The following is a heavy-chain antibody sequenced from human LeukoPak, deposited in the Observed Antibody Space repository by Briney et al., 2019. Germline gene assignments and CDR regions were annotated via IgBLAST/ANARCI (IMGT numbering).Heavy chain of an antibody. Sequence: PSETLSLTCAVYGRSFSGYYWSWIRQPPGKGLEWIGEINHSGSTNYNPSLKSRVTISVDTSKNQFSLKLSSVTAADTAVYYCARSQRAHALWSYWGQGTLVTVSS. V-gene: IGHV4-34*01. J-gene: IGHJ4*02. D-gene: IGHD6-25*01. CDR2: INHSGST. CDR3: ARSQRAHALWSY. CDR1: GRSFSGYY.